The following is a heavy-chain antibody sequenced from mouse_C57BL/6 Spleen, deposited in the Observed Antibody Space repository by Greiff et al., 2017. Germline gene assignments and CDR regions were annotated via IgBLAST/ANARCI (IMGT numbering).Heavy chain of an antibody. V-gene: IGHV1-15*01. D-gene: IGHD5-5*01. J-gene: IGHJ4*01. Sequence: VQLQQSGAELVRPGASVTLSCKASGYTFTDYEMHWVKQTPVHGLEWIGAIDPETGGTAYNQKFKGKAILTADKSSSTAYMGLRGLTSEDSAVYCCTRRTTLSAMDYWGQGTSVTVSS. CDR1: GYTFTDYE. CDR3: TRRTTLSAMDY. CDR2: IDPETGGT.